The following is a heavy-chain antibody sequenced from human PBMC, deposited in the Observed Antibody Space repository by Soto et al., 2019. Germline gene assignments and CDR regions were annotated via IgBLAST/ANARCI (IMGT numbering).Heavy chain of an antibody. Sequence: GEPLKISCKGSGYSFTTYWIGWLRHMPGEGLEWMGIIYPGDSDTRYRPSFQGKVTISADKSMSTGYLQWSSLKVSDTGMYYCARLPTVDYYGMDVWGQGTTVTVSS. V-gene: IGHV5-51*01. CDR3: ARLPTVDYYGMDV. J-gene: IGHJ6*02. D-gene: IGHD4-17*01. CDR1: GYSFTTYW. CDR2: IYPGDSDT.